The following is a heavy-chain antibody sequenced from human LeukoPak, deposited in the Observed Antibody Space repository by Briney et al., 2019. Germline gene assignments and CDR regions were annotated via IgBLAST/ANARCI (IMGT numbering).Heavy chain of an antibody. CDR2: INPSGGST. CDR3: ARSGGFHYSDYEVDY. CDR1: GYAFTSYY. D-gene: IGHD5-12*01. Sequence: ASVKVSCKASGYAFTSYYMHWVRQAPGQGLEWMGIINPSGGSTRYAQRFQGRVTMTRDTSTSTVHMELNSLRSEDTAVYYCARSGGFHYSDYEVDYWGQGTLVIVSS. V-gene: IGHV1-46*01. J-gene: IGHJ4*02.